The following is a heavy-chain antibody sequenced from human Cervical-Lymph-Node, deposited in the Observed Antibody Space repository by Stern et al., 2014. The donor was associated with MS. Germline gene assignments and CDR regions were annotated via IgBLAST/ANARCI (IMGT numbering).Heavy chain of an antibody. CDR3: SRDADGYSLVFGY. CDR2: IHYSGTT. V-gene: IGHV4-30-4*01. D-gene: IGHD5-24*01. CDR1: GGSISSAEYY. Sequence: VQLLESGPGLVKPSQTLSLTCAVTGGSISSAEYYWSWIRQSPGKGLEGIGYIHYSGTTYYNPSLKSRVTISVDTSKNQFSLKRRSVTAADTAVYYCSRDADGYSLVFGYWGRGTLVTVSS. J-gene: IGHJ4*02.